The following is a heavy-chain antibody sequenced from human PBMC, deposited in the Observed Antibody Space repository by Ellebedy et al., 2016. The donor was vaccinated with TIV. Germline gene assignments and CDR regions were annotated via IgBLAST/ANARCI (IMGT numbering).Heavy chain of an antibody. CDR2: IYHSGST. V-gene: IGHV4-38-2*02. D-gene: IGHD3-10*01. J-gene: IGHJ3*02. CDR3: AREGSGSYCTFAAFDI. Sequence: MPSETLSLTCTVSGYSISSGYYWGWIRQPPGKGLEWIATIYHSGSTYYNPSLKSRVTISVDTSKNQVSLKLTSVTAADTAVYYCAREGSGSYCTFAAFDIWGQGTMVIVSS. CDR1: GYSISSGYY.